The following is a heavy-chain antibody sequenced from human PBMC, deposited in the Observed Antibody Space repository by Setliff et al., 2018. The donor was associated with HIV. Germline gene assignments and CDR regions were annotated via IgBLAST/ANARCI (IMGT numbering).Heavy chain of an antibody. CDR2: IYYSGET. CDR3: ARVGEGYSGDMDV. D-gene: IGHD5-12*01. J-gene: IGHJ6*03. CDR1: GGSINNYF. Sequence: SETLSLTCTVSGGSINNYFWSWIRQSPGRGLEWIGYIYYSGETNYNPSLKSRVTISVDTSKNQFSLKLSSVTAADTAVYYCARVGEGYSGDMDVWGKGTTVTVSS. V-gene: IGHV4-59*08.